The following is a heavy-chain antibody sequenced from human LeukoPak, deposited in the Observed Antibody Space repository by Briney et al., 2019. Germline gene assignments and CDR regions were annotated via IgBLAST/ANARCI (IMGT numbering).Heavy chain of an antibody. J-gene: IGHJ4*02. V-gene: IGHV3-30*18. CDR1: GFTFSGYG. CDR3: AKGFEQGPPFDY. D-gene: IGHD3-16*01. CDR2: ISFDGSNK. Sequence: GGSLRLSCAASGFTFSGYGLHWVRQAPGKGLEWVATISFDGSNKNYADSVKGRFTISRDNSKNTLYLQMNSLRAEDTAVYYCAKGFEQGPPFDYWGQGTLVTVSS.